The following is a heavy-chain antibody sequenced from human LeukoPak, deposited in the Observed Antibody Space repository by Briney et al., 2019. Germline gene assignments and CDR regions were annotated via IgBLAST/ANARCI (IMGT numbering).Heavy chain of an antibody. D-gene: IGHD1-1*01. CDR3: AKRAVLTTFQSSLANYYYYMDV. CDR1: GFSFSDYG. CDR2: IRYDGGNK. Sequence: GGSLRLSCAASGFSFSDYGMHWVRQAPGKGLEWVTFIRYDGGNKYYADSVKGRFTISRDNSKNTLYLQMNSLRAEDTAVYYCAKRAVLTTFQSSLANYYYYMDVWGKGTTVTVSS. V-gene: IGHV3-30*02. J-gene: IGHJ6*03.